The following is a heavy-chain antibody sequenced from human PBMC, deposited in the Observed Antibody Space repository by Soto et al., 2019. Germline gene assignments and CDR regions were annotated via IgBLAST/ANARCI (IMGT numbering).Heavy chain of an antibody. V-gene: IGHV2-5*02. J-gene: IGHJ4*02. D-gene: IGHD3-3*01. Sequence: QITLNESGPTQVNPRQTLTLTYTFSGFSLTTSGVGVGWIRQSPGKAPEWLALIYWDDDKRYSPSLKSRLTITKDTSKNQVVPTMADLDPADTATYYCAHRVLRTVFGLVTTTAIYFDFWGQGTPVAVSS. CDR3: AHRVLRTVFGLVTTTAIYFDF. CDR2: IYWDDDK. CDR1: GFSLTTSGVG.